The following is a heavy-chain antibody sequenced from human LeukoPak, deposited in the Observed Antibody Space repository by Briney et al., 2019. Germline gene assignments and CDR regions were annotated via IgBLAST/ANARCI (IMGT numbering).Heavy chain of an antibody. CDR2: ISYRGST. V-gene: IGHV4-31*02. J-gene: IGHJ4*02. CDR1: GGSISNSGGFY. CDR3: ARISQSSGGFYY. Sequence: PSETLSLTCTVSGGSISNSGGFYWSWIRQHPGNGLVWIGFISYRGSTYYNPSLKSRVSMSVDTSRSQFSLRLTSVTDEDTAVYYCARISQSSGGFYYWGQGSLVTVSS. D-gene: IGHD2-15*01.